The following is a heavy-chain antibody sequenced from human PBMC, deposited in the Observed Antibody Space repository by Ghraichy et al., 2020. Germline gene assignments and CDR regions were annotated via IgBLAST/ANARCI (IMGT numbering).Heavy chain of an antibody. J-gene: IGHJ4*02. CDR2: ISSSSSYI. CDR3: ARDVLLDTAIVYFDY. V-gene: IGHV3-21*01. CDR1: GFTFSSYS. Sequence: GGSLRLSCAASGFTFSSYSMNWVRQAPGKGLEWVSSISSSSSYIYYADSVKGRFTISRDNAKNSLYLQMNSLRAEDTAVYYCARDVLLDTAIVYFDYWGQGTLVTVSS. D-gene: IGHD5-18*01.